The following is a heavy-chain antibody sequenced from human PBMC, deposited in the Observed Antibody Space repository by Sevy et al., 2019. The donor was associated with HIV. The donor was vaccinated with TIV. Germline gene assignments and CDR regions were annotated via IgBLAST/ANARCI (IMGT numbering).Heavy chain of an antibody. V-gene: IGHV5-51*01. CDR2: IYPGDSDT. Sequence: GESLKISCRASGYDFANNWIGWVRQMPGEGLEWMGIIYPGDSDTRYTPSFEGRVTISADKSVNPAYLQWSSLKAPDTATYYCARPVGYAASWGQGTLVTVSS. CDR1: GYDFANNW. D-gene: IGHD5-12*01. J-gene: IGHJ5*02. CDR3: ARPVGYAAS.